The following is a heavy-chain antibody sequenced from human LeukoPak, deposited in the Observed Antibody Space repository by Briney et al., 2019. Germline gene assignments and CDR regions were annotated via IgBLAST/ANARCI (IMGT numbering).Heavy chain of an antibody. V-gene: IGHV4-39*01. CDR1: GGSISGSSYY. CDR3: AVVPAAIAPYYYYYGVDV. J-gene: IGHJ6*02. CDR2: IDYSGST. D-gene: IGHD2-2*02. Sequence: SETLSLTCTVSGGSISGSSYYWGWIRQPAGKGLEWIGSIDYSGSTYYNPSLKSRVTISVDTSKNQFSLKLSSVTAADTAVYYCAVVPAAIAPYYYYYGVDVWGQGTTVSVSS.